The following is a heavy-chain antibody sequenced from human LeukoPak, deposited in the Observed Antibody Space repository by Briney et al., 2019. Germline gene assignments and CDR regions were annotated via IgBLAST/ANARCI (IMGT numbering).Heavy chain of an antibody. CDR2: ISYDGSDK. D-gene: IGHD6-13*01. CDR3: AKDRSGSWSFDY. J-gene: IGHJ4*02. V-gene: IGHV3-30*18. Sequence: GRSLRLSCAASGFTFTRSGMHWVRQAPGKGLEWLAVISYDGSDKYCADSVKGRFTISRDNSKNTLYLQVNSLRAEDTAVYYCAKDRSGSWSFDYWGQGTLVTVSS. CDR1: GFTFTRSG.